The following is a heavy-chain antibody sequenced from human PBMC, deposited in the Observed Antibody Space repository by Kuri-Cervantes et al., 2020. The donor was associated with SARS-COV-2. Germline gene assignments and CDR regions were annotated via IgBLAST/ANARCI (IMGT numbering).Heavy chain of an antibody. CDR3: ARGRVGYCSGGSCYLTFDY. D-gene: IGHD2-15*01. CDR2: IKSKTDGGTT. V-gene: IGHV3-15*01. CDR1: GVTFSNAW. J-gene: IGHJ4*02. Sequence: GGSLRLSCAASGVTFSNAWMSWVRQAPGKGLEWVGRIKSKTDGGTTDNAAPVKGRFTISRDDSKNTLHLQMNSLKTEDTAVYYCARGRVGYCSGGSCYLTFDYWGQGILVTVSS.